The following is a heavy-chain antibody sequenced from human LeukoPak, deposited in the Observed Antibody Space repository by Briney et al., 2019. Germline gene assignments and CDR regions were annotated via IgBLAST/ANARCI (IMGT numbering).Heavy chain of an antibody. CDR1: GGSISSYY. J-gene: IGHJ4*02. CDR2: IYTSGST. V-gene: IGHV4-4*07. Sequence: SETLSLTCTVSGGSISSYYWSWIRQPPGKGLEWIGRIYTSGSTNYNPSLKSRVTMSVDTSKNQFSLKLSSVTAADTAVYYCARVGAIVGATRGGYFDYWGQGTLVTVSS. D-gene: IGHD1-26*01. CDR3: ARVGAIVGATRGGYFDY.